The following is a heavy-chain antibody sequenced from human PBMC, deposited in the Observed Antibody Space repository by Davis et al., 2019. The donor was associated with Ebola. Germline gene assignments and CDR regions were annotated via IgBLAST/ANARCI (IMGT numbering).Heavy chain of an antibody. D-gene: IGHD3-22*01. J-gene: IGHJ4*02. CDR1: GGSISGDY. Sequence: SETLSLTCTVSGGSISGDYWSWIRQPPGKGLEWIGYIYYSGSTNYNPSLKSRVTISVDTSKNQFSLKLSSVTAADTAVYYCATAPYYYDSSGYFHWGQGTLVTVSS. CDR2: IYYSGST. V-gene: IGHV4-59*01. CDR3: ATAPYYYDSSGYFH.